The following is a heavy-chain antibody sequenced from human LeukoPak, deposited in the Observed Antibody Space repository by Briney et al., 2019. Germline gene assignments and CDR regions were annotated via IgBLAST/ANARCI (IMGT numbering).Heavy chain of an antibody. J-gene: IGHJ4*02. D-gene: IGHD4-17*01. CDR1: GFTVSSNY. Sequence: GGSLRLSCVASGFTVSSNYMTWVRQAPGKGLEWVSVLYYGGTTYYADSVKGRFTISRDNTKNTVFLQMNSLRADDTAVYYCARGDGVYIYWGQGTQVTVSS. CDR2: LYYGGTT. V-gene: IGHV3-53*01. CDR3: ARGDGVYIY.